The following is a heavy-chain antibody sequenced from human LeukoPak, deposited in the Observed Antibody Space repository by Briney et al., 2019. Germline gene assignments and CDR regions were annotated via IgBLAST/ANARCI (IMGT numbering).Heavy chain of an antibody. CDR3: ARETGYAYGRAPLDY. Sequence: SVTVSCKASGGTFSTFGISCVRQAPGQDLEWMGGIIPMSGTVNNAKKFQGRVTITADKSTGTAYMELSSLRSDDTAVYYCARETGYAYGRAPLDYWGQGTLVTVSS. V-gene: IGHV1-69*06. CDR1: GGTFSTFG. J-gene: IGHJ4*02. CDR2: IIPMSGTV. D-gene: IGHD5-18*01.